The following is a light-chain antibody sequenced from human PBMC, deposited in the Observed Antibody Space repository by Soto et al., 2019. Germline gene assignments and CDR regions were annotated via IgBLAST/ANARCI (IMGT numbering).Light chain of an antibody. J-gene: IGKJ5*01. CDR3: QQYGDHWPIT. CDR1: QSVRNNY. V-gene: IGKV3-20*01. Sequence: EIVLTQSPGTLSLSPGERATLSCRASQSVRNNYLAWYQRKPGQAPRLLIYGASSRATGIPDRFSGSGSGTDFTLTITRLEPEDFAVYDCQQYGDHWPITFGQGTRLEIK. CDR2: GAS.